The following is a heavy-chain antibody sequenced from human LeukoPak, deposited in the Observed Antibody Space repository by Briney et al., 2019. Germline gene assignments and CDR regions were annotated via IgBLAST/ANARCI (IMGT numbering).Heavy chain of an antibody. CDR3: ARYITVTTRDAFDI. CDR1: RFSLSTSGVG. Sequence: SGPTLVHPTPTLTLTCTFSRFSLSTSGVGVGWIRQPPGKALEWLALIYWDDDKRYSPSLKSRLTITKDTSKNQVVLTMTNMDPVDTATYHCARYITVTTRDAFDIWGQGTMVTVSS. V-gene: IGHV2-5*02. CDR2: IYWDDDK. D-gene: IGHD4-17*01. J-gene: IGHJ3*02.